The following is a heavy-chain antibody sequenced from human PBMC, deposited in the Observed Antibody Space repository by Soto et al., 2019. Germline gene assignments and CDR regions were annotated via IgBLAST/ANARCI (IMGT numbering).Heavy chain of an antibody. CDR2: IWYDGSNK. V-gene: IGHV3-33*01. CDR3: ARDLGYAFDY. Sequence: GGAPRLSFAASGFTFSSYGMHWVRQAPGKGLEWVAVIWYDGSNKYYADSVKGRFTISRDNSKNTLYLQMNSLRAEDTAVYYCARDLGYAFDYWGQGTLVTVSS. J-gene: IGHJ4*02. D-gene: IGHD5-12*01. CDR1: GFTFSSYG.